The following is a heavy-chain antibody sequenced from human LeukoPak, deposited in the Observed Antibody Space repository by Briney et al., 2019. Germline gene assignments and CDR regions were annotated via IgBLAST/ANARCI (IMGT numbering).Heavy chain of an antibody. CDR2: IGRSSEYI. D-gene: IGHD2-2*01. CDR1: GFTFRSYS. CDR3: ASLSGAIGGYCSSTNCDP. V-gene: IGHV3-21*01. J-gene: IGHJ5*02. Sequence: GGSLRLSCAASGFTFRSYSMNWVRQAPGKGLEWVSSIGRSSEYIYYADSVKGRFIISRDNSKNSLYLQMNSLRAEDTAVYYCASLSGAIGGYCSSTNCDPWGQGTLVTVSS.